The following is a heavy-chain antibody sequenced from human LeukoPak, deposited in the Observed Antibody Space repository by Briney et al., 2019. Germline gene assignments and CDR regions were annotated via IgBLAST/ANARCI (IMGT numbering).Heavy chain of an antibody. CDR2: ISSSSSTI. Sequence: GGSLRLTCAASGFTFSSYSMNWVRQAPGKGLEWVSYISSSSSTIYYADSVKGRFTISRDNAKNSLYLQMNSLRAEDTAVYYCARDYCSSTSCYYDYWGQGTLVTVSS. J-gene: IGHJ4*02. D-gene: IGHD2-2*01. CDR3: ARDYCSSTSCYYDY. CDR1: GFTFSSYS. V-gene: IGHV3-48*01.